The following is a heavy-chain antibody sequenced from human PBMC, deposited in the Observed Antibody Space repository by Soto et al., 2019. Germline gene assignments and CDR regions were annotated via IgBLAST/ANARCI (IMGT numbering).Heavy chain of an antibody. CDR1: GYSFSGYW. CDR2: IYPGDSYA. V-gene: IGHV5-51*01. CDR3: ARGYGMDV. Sequence: GESLKISCRASGYSFSGYWIGWVRQMPGKGLEWLGLIYPGDSYARYSPSFQGQVTISADDSVSTAYLQWSSLKASDTAMYYCARGYGMDVWGQGTTVTVSS. J-gene: IGHJ6*02.